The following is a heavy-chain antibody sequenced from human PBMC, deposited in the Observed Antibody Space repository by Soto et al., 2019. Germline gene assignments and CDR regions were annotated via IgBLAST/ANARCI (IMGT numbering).Heavy chain of an antibody. CDR1: GGSISSSSYY. CDR3: ARPKPDTTNLGPFDY. J-gene: IGHJ4*02. D-gene: IGHD5-18*01. Sequence: SETLSLTCTVSGGSISSSSYYWGWIRQPPGKGLEWIGSIYYSGSTYYNPSLKSRVTISVDTSRNQFSLKLSSVTAADTTVYYCARPKPDTTNLGPFDYWGQGTLVTVSS. CDR2: IYYSGST. V-gene: IGHV4-39*01.